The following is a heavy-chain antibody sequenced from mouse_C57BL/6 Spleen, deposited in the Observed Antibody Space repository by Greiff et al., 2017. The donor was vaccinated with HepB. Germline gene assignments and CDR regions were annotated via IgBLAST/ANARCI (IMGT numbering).Heavy chain of an antibody. Sequence: EVQLVESGEGLVKPGGSLKLSCAASGFTFSSYAMSWVRQTPEKRLEWVAYISSGGDYIYYADTVNGRFTISRDNARNTLYLQMSSLKSEDTAMYYCTRDQGDYGSSYGYFDVWGTGTTVTVSS. CDR1: GFTFSSYA. V-gene: IGHV5-9-1*02. CDR2: ISSGGDYI. D-gene: IGHD1-1*01. CDR3: TRDQGDYGSSYGYFDV. J-gene: IGHJ1*03.